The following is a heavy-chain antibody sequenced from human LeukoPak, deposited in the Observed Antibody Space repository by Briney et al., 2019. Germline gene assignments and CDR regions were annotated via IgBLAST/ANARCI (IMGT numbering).Heavy chain of an antibody. CDR3: ARNSYDNSGDYDIVDAFDI. D-gene: IGHD3-22*01. Sequence: GGSLRLSCAASGFTFSSYAMSWVRQAPGKGLEWVANIKQDGSEKYYVDSVKGRFTISRDNAKNSLYLQMNSLRAEDTAVYYCARNSYDNSGDYDIVDAFDIWGQGTMVTVSS. CDR2: IKQDGSEK. V-gene: IGHV3-7*01. CDR1: GFTFSSYA. J-gene: IGHJ3*02.